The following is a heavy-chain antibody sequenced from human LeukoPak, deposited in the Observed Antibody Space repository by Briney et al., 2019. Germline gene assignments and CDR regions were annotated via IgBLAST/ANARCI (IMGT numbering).Heavy chain of an antibody. D-gene: IGHD2/OR15-2a*01. CDR2: FDPENGEI. CDR1: GYTLTELS. V-gene: IGHV1-24*01. J-gene: IGHJ4*02. CDR3: STDAGYCNSTTCSYYFDY. Sequence: ASVKVSCKVSGYTLTELSIHWLRQAPGKGLEWMGGFDPENGEIIYAQKFQGRVTMTEDRSGDTAYMQLSSLRSEDTAVYYCSTDAGYCNSTTCSYYFDYWGQGTLVTVSS.